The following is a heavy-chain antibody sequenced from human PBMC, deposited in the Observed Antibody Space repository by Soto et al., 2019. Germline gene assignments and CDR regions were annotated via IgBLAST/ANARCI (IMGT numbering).Heavy chain of an antibody. J-gene: IGHJ6*03. D-gene: IGHD2-2*01. CDR3: ARDTVVPGGWYYYYMDV. V-gene: IGHV3-48*01. CDR2: ISSSSSTI. Sequence: GALRLSCAASGFTFSSYSMNWVRQAPGKGLEWVSYISSSSSTIYYADSVKGRFTISRDNAKNSLYLQMNSLRAEDTAVYYCARDTVVPGGWYYYYMDVWGKGTTVTVSS. CDR1: GFTFSSYS.